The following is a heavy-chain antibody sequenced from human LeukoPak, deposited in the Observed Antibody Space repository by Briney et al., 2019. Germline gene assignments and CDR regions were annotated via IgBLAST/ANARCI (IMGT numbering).Heavy chain of an antibody. Sequence: SETLSLTCTVSGGSFSSGGYYWSWIRQHPGKGLEWIGYIYYSGRTYYNPSLKSRVTISVDTSKSQFSLRLTSVTAADTAVYYCARDFGDHRIDYWGQGTLVTVSS. CDR3: ARDFGDHRIDY. J-gene: IGHJ4*02. CDR1: GGSFSSGGYY. CDR2: IYYSGRT. V-gene: IGHV4-31*03. D-gene: IGHD4-17*01.